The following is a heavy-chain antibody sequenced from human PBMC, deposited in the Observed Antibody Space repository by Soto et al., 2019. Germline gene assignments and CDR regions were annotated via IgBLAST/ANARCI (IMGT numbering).Heavy chain of an antibody. CDR2: IKQDGSEK. D-gene: IGHD2-15*01. Sequence: LRLSCAASGFTFSNYWMTWVRQAPGKGLEWVANIKQDGSEKYYVDSVKGRFTISRDNAKNSLYLQMNSLRAEDTTVYYYARGCSGGSCYSIWFDYWGQGTQVTVSS. CDR1: GFTFSNYW. CDR3: ARGCSGGSCYSIWFDY. V-gene: IGHV3-7*03. J-gene: IGHJ4*02.